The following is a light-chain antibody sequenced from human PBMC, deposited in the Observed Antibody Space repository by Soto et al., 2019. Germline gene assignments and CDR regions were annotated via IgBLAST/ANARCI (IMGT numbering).Light chain of an antibody. V-gene: IGKV3-20*01. Sequence: EIVLTHSTGTLSLSPGERATLSCRASQSISSSYLTWYQQRPGQAPRRLIYGASIRATGIPDRFSGSGSGTDFTLPISRLEPEDFAVYYCQQPWTFGQGTKVDI. CDR3: QQPWT. CDR1: QSISSSY. J-gene: IGKJ1*01. CDR2: GAS.